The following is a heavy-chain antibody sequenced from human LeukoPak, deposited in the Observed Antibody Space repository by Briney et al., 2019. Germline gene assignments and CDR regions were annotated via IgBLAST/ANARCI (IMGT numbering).Heavy chain of an antibody. V-gene: IGHV3-49*03. CDR3: TRVGYGSSWYSSNTYWYFDL. J-gene: IGHJ2*01. CDR1: GFTFGDYA. D-gene: IGHD6-13*01. Sequence: GGSLRLSCTASGFTFGDYAMSWFRQAPGKGLEWVGFIRSKAYGGTTEYAASVKGRFTISRDDSKSIAYLQMNSLKTEDTAVYYCTRVGYGSSWYSSNTYWYFDLWGRGTLVTVSS. CDR2: IRSKAYGGTT.